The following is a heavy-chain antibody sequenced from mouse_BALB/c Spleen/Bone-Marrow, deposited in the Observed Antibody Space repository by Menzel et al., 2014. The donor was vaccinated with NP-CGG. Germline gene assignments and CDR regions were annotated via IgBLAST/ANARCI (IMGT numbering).Heavy chain of an antibody. D-gene: IGHD2-1*01. Sequence: EVHLVESGGGLVQPKGSLKLSCAASGFTFKTYAMNWVRQAPGKGLEWVAHIRSKSNNYATYYADSVKDRFTISRDDSQSMLYPQMNNLKTEDTAIYSCVRGYGNLDYWGQGTTLTVSS. CDR1: GFTFKTYA. V-gene: IGHV10-1*02. CDR3: VRGYGNLDY. J-gene: IGHJ2*01. CDR2: IRSKSNNYAT.